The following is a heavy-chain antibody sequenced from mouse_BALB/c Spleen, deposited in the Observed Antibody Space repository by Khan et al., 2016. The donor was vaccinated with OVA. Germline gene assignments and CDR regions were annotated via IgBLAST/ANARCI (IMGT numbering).Heavy chain of an antibody. D-gene: IGHD2-3*01. Sequence: DVQLVESGPGLVKPSQSLSLTCTVTGYSITSDYAWNWIRQFPGNKLEWMGYISYSGSTNYNPALKSRISITRDTSKTQFFLQLNSVTTEDTATYYCARDGSRYNYAMDYWGQGTSVTVSS. J-gene: IGHJ4*01. CDR3: ARDGSRYNYAMDY. CDR1: GYSITSDYA. CDR2: ISYSGST. V-gene: IGHV3-2*02.